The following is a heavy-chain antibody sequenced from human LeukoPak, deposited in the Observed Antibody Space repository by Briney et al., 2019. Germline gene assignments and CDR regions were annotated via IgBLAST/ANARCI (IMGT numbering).Heavy chain of an antibody. CDR3: ARDLDNYYDSSGSP. CDR2: ISYDGSNK. Sequence: GGSLRLSCAASGFTFSSYAMHWVRQAPGKGLEWVAVISYDGSNKYYADSVKGRFTISRDNSKNTLYLQMNSLRAEDTAVYYCARDLDNYYDSSGSPWGQGTLVTASS. D-gene: IGHD3-22*01. CDR1: GFTFSSYA. V-gene: IGHV3-30-3*01. J-gene: IGHJ5*02.